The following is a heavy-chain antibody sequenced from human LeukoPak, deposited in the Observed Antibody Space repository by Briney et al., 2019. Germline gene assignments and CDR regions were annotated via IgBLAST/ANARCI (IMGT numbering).Heavy chain of an antibody. D-gene: IGHD6-13*01. CDR3: ARVIRKAAGTWFDY. CDR2: INWNGGST. J-gene: IGHJ4*02. V-gene: IGHV3-20*04. Sequence: GGSLRLSCAASGFTFDDYGMSWVRQAPGKGLEWVSGINWNGGSTGYADSVKGRFTISRDNAKNSLYLQMNSLRAEDTAVYYCARVIRKAAGTWFDYWGQGTLVTVSS. CDR1: GFTFDDYG.